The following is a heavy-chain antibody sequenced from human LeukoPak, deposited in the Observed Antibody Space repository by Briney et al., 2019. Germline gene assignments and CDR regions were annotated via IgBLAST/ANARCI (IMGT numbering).Heavy chain of an antibody. CDR2: ISGSGSTI. J-gene: IGHJ4*02. V-gene: IGHV3-11*04. D-gene: IGHD4-17*01. CDR3: ARDYGDYGVWFDY. Sequence: GGSLRLSCAASGFTFSDEYMSWIRQAPGKGLEWVSYISGSGSTIYYADSVKGRFTISRDNAKNSLYLQMNSLRAEDTAVYYCARDYGDYGVWFDYWGQGTLVTVSS. CDR1: GFTFSDEY.